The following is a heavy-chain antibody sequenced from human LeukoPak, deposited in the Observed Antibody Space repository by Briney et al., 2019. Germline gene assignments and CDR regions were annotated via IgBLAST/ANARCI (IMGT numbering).Heavy chain of an antibody. D-gene: IGHD5-18*01. CDR1: GGSFSGYY. V-gene: IGHV4-34*01. J-gene: IGHJ4*02. Sequence: PSETLSLTCAVYGGSFSGYYWSWIRRPPGKGLEWIGEINHSGSTNYNPSLKSRVTISVDTSKNQFSLKLSSVTAADTAVYYCARGGYSYKFDYWGQGTLVTVSS. CDR2: INHSGST. CDR3: ARGGYSYKFDY.